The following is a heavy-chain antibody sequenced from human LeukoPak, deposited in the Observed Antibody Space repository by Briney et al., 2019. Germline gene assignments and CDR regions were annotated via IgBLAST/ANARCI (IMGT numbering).Heavy chain of an antibody. CDR3: TTVALSSGWYGSSFDY. CDR2: IKSKTDGGTT. D-gene: IGHD6-19*01. CDR1: GFTFSNAW. V-gene: IGHV3-15*01. J-gene: IGHJ4*02. Sequence: TTGGSLRLSCAASGFTFSNAWMSWVRQAPGKGLEWVGRIKSKTDGGTTDYAAPVKGRFTISRDDSKNTLYLQMNSLKTEDAAVYYCTTVALSSGWYGSSFDYWGQGTLVTVSS.